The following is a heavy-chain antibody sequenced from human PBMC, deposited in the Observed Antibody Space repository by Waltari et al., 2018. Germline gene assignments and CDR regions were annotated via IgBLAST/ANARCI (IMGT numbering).Heavy chain of an antibody. V-gene: IGHV4-34*02. J-gene: IGHJ6*02. CDR3: VRLEDCSGPGGNCYSGDSFALDV. CDR1: GGSFSGYY. CDR2: INHSGNK. D-gene: IGHD2-21*02. Sequence: QVQLQQWGAGLLQPSETLSLTCAVSGGSFSGYYWGWIRQPPGKGLEWNGEINHSGNKNYNPCLSSRVIMLLDTSKSQFCLTLSAVTAAVTAVYYCVRLEDCSGPGGNCYSGDSFALDVWGQGTTVTVSS.